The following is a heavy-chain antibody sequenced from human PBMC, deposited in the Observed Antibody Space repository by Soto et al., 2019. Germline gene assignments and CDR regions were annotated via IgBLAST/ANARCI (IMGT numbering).Heavy chain of an antibody. J-gene: IGHJ4*02. D-gene: IGHD4-4*01. Sequence: PGGSLRLSCAASGFTFSSYAMHWVRQAPGKGLEWVAVISYDGSNKYYADSVKGRFTISRDNSKNTLYLQMNSLRAEDTAVYYCATDRYSNFDYWGQGTLVTVSS. CDR2: ISYDGSNK. CDR3: ATDRYSNFDY. V-gene: IGHV3-30-3*01. CDR1: GFTFSSYA.